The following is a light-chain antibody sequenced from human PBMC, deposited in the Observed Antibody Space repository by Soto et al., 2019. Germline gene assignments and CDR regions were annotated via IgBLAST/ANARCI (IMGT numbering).Light chain of an antibody. Sequence: ILVTQAPATLAVAPWGIGTPSLTASQSRSSDDLAWYQQQPGQAPRLLIFAASNRANGIPDRFSGSGSGTDFSLIISSLEPEDFAVYYCQQRSNWPLTFGGGTKVDIK. J-gene: IGKJ4*01. V-gene: IGKV3-11*01. CDR2: AAS. CDR1: QSRSSD. CDR3: QQRSNWPLT.